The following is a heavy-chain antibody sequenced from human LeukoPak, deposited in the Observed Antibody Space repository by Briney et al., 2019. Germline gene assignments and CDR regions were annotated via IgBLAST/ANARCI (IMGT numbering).Heavy chain of an antibody. Sequence: ASVKVSCKASGYTFTGHYMHWVRQAPGQGLEWMGWINPKNAGTNFAQRFQGRVTMTRDTSISTVYMELSRLRSDDTALYYCARTLYIAAVPGGFDYWGQGTLITVSS. CDR2: INPKNAGT. J-gene: IGHJ4*02. CDR1: GYTFTGHY. V-gene: IGHV1-2*02. D-gene: IGHD6-13*01. CDR3: ARTLYIAAVPGGFDY.